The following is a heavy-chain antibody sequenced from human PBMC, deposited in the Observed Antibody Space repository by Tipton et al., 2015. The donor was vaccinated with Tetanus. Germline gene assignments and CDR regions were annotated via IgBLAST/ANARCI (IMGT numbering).Heavy chain of an antibody. J-gene: IGHJ4*02. V-gene: IGHV3-74*01. D-gene: IGHD6-13*01. Sequence: SLRLSCVASGFTFSTSWMHWDRQVPGKGLEWVSRIKSDGITTSYLDSVKGRFTISRDTGKNTLYLQMYSLRAEDPAVYYCARDGSWKFDYWGQGTLVTVSS. CDR1: GFTFSTSW. CDR2: IKSDGITT. CDR3: ARDGSWKFDY.